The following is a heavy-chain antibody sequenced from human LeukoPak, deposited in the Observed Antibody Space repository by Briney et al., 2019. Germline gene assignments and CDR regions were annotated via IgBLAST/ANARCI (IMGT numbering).Heavy chain of an antibody. V-gene: IGHV4-39*01. D-gene: IGHD6-19*01. CDR3: ARLRYSSGWYPPPTDY. CDR2: IYYSGST. Sequence: LETLXXXXXVXXGSXSSSSYYWGWIRQPPGKGLEWIGSIYYSGSTYYNPSLKSRVTISVDTSKNQFSLKLSSVTAADTAVYYCARLRYSSGWYPPPTDYWGQGTLVTVSS. J-gene: IGHJ4*02. CDR1: XGSXSSSSYY.